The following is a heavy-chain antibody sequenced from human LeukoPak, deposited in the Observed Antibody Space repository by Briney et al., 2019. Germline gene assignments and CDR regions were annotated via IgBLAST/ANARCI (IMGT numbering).Heavy chain of an antibody. CDR1: GGSISSYY. Sequence: SETLSLTCTVSGGSISSYYWSWIRQPPGKGLEWIGHIYYSGSTNYNPSLKSRVTISVDTSKNQFSLKLSSVTAADTAVYYCARHGPYSGSYWSYYFDYWGQGTLVTVSS. D-gene: IGHD1-26*01. J-gene: IGHJ4*02. V-gene: IGHV4-59*08. CDR2: IYYSGST. CDR3: ARHGPYSGSYWSYYFDY.